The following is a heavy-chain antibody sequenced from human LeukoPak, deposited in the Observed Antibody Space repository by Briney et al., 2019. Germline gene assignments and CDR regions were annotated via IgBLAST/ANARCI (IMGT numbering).Heavy chain of an antibody. CDR2: IKQDGSET. J-gene: IGHJ4*02. Sequence: PGGSLRLSYAASGFTFSSYWMSWVRQAPGKGLEWVANIKQDGSETYYVDSVKGRFTISRDNAKNSLYLQMNSLRVEDTAVYYCARFSNYYYGSGRPIDYWGQGTLVTVSS. CDR1: GFTFSSYW. V-gene: IGHV3-7*03. D-gene: IGHD3-10*01. CDR3: ARFSNYYYGSGRPIDY.